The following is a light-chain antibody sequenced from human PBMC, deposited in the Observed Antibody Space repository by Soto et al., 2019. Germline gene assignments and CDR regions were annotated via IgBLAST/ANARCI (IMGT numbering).Light chain of an antibody. CDR3: QQRSYWPPIN. V-gene: IGKV3-11*01. J-gene: IGKJ5*01. CDR2: AAS. CDR1: QTIGHY. Sequence: EIALTQSPATLSLSPGERANLSCRASQTIGHYLALSQRKPRQAPRLFIHAASNWATGIPARFSVSGYGTDFTLTISSLDPQDFAVYYCQQRSYWPPINFGQGTRLEIK.